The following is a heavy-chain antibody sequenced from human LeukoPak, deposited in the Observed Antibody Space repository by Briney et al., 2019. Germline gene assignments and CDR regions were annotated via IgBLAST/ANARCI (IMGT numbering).Heavy chain of an antibody. D-gene: IGHD3-10*01. CDR2: ISGSGGST. CDR3: AKRIRVRGLITPQLAFDH. Sequence: PGGSLRLSCAASGFTFSSYAMSWVRQAPGKGLEWVSAISGSGGSTYYADSVKGRFTISRDNSKNTLHLQMNSLRVEDTAVYYCAKRIRVRGLITPQLAFDHWGPGTLVTVSS. CDR1: GFTFSSYA. J-gene: IGHJ4*02. V-gene: IGHV3-23*01.